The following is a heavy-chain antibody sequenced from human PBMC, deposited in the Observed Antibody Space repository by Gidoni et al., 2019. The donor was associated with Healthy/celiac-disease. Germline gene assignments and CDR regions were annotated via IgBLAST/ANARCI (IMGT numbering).Heavy chain of an antibody. CDR3: AKDYYDSSGYYSY. Sequence: EVQLLESGGGLVQPGGSLRLSCAASGFPFNSYAMSWVRQAPGKGLEWVSAISGSGGSTYYADTVKGRFTISRDNSKNTLYLQMNSLRAEDTAVYYCAKDYYDSSGYYSYWGQGTLVTVSS. J-gene: IGHJ4*02. V-gene: IGHV3-23*01. CDR2: ISGSGGST. D-gene: IGHD3-22*01. CDR1: GFPFNSYA.